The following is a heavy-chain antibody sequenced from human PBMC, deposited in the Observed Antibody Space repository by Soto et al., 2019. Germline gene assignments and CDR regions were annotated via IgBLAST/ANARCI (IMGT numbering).Heavy chain of an antibody. V-gene: IGHV1-18*04. CDR3: ATSDDSGFDP. CDR2: IKPDNGDT. Sequence: QLQLVQSGAEVERPGASVRVSCKAYGYPFSKYGISWIRQAPGQGLEWMGWIKPDNGDTNYAQKFQGRVTMTTDTSLNTAYMELRSLSSADTAVYYCATSDDSGFDPWGQGTLVSVSS. CDR1: GYPFSKYG. J-gene: IGHJ5*02. D-gene: IGHD3-3*01.